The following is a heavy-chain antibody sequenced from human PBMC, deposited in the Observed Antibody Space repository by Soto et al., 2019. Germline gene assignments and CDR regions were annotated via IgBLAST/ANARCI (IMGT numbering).Heavy chain of an antibody. CDR1: GGSISSSSYY. CDR3: ERRVIAAAGTNWLDP. D-gene: IGHD6-13*01. V-gene: IGHV4-39*01. CDR2: IYYSGST. J-gene: IGHJ5*02. Sequence: PSETLSLTCTVSGGSISSSSYYWGWIRQPPGKGLEWIGSIYYSGSTYYNPSLKSRVTISVDTSKNQFSLKLSSVTAADTAVYYCERRVIAAAGTNWLDPRGQGTLVTVSS.